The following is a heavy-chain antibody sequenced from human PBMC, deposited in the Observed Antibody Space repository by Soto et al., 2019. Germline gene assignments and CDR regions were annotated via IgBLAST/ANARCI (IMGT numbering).Heavy chain of an antibody. CDR2: ISAYNGNT. Sequence: GASVKVSCKASGYTFTSYGISWVRQAPGQGLEWMGWISAYNGNTNYAQKLQGRVTMTTDTSTSTAYMELRSLRSDDTAVYYCARDVDMDPWTEYSGYEFDYWGQGTLVTVSS. J-gene: IGHJ4*02. CDR1: GYTFTSYG. V-gene: IGHV1-18*01. D-gene: IGHD5-12*01. CDR3: ARDVDMDPWTEYSGYEFDY.